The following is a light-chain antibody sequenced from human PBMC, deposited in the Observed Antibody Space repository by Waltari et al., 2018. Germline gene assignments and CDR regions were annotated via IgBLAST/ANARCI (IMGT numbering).Light chain of an antibody. V-gene: IGLV1-51*01. Sequence: QSVLTQPPSMSAAPGQKVTISCSGGSSNIGSTLVSWYQPLSGMAPKLLIYDYDKRPAGIPDRFSASKSGTSATLDITGLRAGDEADYYCGTWDDNLSSGVFGGGTSLTV. CDR2: DYD. J-gene: IGLJ3*02. CDR3: GTWDDNLSSGV. CDR1: SSNIGSTL.